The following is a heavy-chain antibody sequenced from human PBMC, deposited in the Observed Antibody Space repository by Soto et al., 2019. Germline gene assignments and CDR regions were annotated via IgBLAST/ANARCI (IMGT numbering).Heavy chain of an antibody. Sequence: QVQLQQWGAGLLKPSETLSLTCAVYGGSFSGYYWSWIRQPPGKGLEWIGEINHSGSTNYNPSLKSRVTISVDTSKNQFSLKLSSVTAPDTAVYHCARAVMVRGVIMWWFDPWGQGTLVTVSS. CDR1: GGSFSGYY. CDR2: INHSGST. V-gene: IGHV4-34*01. CDR3: ARAVMVRGVIMWWFDP. D-gene: IGHD3-10*01. J-gene: IGHJ5*02.